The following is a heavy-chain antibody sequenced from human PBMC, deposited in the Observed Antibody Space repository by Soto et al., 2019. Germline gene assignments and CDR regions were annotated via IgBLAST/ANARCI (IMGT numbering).Heavy chain of an antibody. CDR3: ARDRITGGSTARFDP. Sequence: QVQLVQSGAEVKKPGASVKVSCKASGYTFTSYGISWVRQALGQGLEWMGWISAYNGNTNYAQKLQGRVTMTTDTSTSTAYMELRSLRSDDTAVYYCARDRITGGSTARFDPWGQGTLVTVSS. J-gene: IGHJ5*02. V-gene: IGHV1-18*01. D-gene: IGHD1-20*01. CDR2: ISAYNGNT. CDR1: GYTFTSYG.